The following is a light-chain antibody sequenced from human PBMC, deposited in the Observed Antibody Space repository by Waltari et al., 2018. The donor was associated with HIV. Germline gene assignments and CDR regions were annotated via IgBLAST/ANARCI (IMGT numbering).Light chain of an antibody. CDR3: QQRYDWRT. CDR2: EAS. CDR1: RTVGVV. J-gene: IGKJ2*01. V-gene: IGKV3-11*01. Sequence: IVLPQSPATLSLSPGERATLSCSASRTVGVVVAWDQQKPGQAPRLLIYEASNRATGIPARFSGSGSVTEFSLTISSLEPEDFAVYYCQQRYDWRTFGQGTKLEIK.